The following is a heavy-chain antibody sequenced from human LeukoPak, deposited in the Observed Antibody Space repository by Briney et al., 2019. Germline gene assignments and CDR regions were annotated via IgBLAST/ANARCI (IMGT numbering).Heavy chain of an antibody. V-gene: IGHV3-23*01. CDR2: ISGSGGST. Sequence: GASLRLSCVASGFTFSSYAMSWDRQAPGKGLEWVSAISGSGGSTYYADSVKGRFTISRDNSKNTLYLQMNSLRAEDTAVYYCAKELAVAAWFDPWGQGTLVTVSS. J-gene: IGHJ5*02. CDR1: GFTFSSYA. CDR3: AKELAVAAWFDP. D-gene: IGHD6-19*01.